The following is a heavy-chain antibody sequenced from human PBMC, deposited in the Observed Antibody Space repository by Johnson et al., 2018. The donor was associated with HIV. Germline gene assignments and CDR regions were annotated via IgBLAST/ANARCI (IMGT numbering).Heavy chain of an antibody. Sequence: VQLVESGGGSVKPGDSLRLSCAASGFTFSDVWMTWVRQAPGRGLAWLGRIKTKTEGGTTDYAAPVTRRFTISRDDSINTVYLQMNSLRAGDTAVYYCARGRDSSGFNDAFDIWGQGTMVTVSS. CDR1: GFTFSDVW. D-gene: IGHD3-22*01. CDR2: IKTKTEGGTT. CDR3: ARGRDSSGFNDAFDI. J-gene: IGHJ3*02. V-gene: IGHV3-15*01.